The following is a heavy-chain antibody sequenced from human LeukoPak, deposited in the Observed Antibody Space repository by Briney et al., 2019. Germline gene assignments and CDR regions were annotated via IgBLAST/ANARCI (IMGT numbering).Heavy chain of an antibody. V-gene: IGHV4-59*01. CDR1: GGSISSYY. J-gene: IGHJ4*02. CDR2: IYYSGST. Sequence: SETLSLTCTVSGGSISSYYWSWIRQPPGKGLEWIGYIYYSGSTNYNPSLKSRVTISVDTSKNQFSLKLSSVTAADTAVYYCASTDILTGYYYFDYWGQGTLVTVSS. CDR3: ASTDILTGYYYFDY. D-gene: IGHD3-9*01.